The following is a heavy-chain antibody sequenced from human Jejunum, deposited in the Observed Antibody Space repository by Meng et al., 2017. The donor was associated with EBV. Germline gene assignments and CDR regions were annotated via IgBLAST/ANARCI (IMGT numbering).Heavy chain of an antibody. J-gene: IGHJ4*02. D-gene: IGHD3-16*02. CDR1: RGSFSGYY. Sequence: QVQLTQWGAGMLKPSETLSLTCAVYRGSFSGYYWSWIRQHSGKGLEWIGEINHSGSTNYNPSLRSRVTISVETSKNQFSLRLNSVTAADTAVYYCARVAFSYTTRSLDSWGQGTLVTVSS. V-gene: IGHV4-34*02. CDR3: ARVAFSYTTRSLDS. CDR2: INHSGST.